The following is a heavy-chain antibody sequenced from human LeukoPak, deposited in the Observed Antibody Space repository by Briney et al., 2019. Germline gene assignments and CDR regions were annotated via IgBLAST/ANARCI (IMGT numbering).Heavy chain of an antibody. CDR2: IYPSGST. V-gene: IGHV4-4*07. CDR1: GGSIGSYY. CDR3: ARENSGSYREFDY. J-gene: IGHJ4*02. D-gene: IGHD1-26*01. Sequence: SETLSLTCTVSGGSIGSYYWTWLRQPAGKGLEWIGRIYPSGSTNYNPSLKSRVTMSVDTSKNQFSLKLSSVTAADTAVYYCARENSGSYREFDYWGQGTLVTVSS.